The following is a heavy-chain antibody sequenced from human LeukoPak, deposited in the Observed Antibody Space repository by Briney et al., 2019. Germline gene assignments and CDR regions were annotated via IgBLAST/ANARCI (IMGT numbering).Heavy chain of an antibody. CDR1: GYTFTSYY. D-gene: IGHD5-18*01. CDR2: INPSGGST. CDR3: AREDTAMVNVDY. J-gene: IGHJ4*02. Sequence: ASVKVSCKASGYTFTSYYMHWVRQAPGQGLEWMGIINPSGGSTNYAQKFQGRVTMTRDTSTSTVYMELSSLKSEDTDVYYCAREDTAMVNVDYWGQGTLVTVSS. V-gene: IGHV1-46*01.